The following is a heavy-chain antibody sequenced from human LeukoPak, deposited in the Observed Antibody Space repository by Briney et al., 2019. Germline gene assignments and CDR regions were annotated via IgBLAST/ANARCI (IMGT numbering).Heavy chain of an antibody. J-gene: IGHJ4*02. CDR2: IGSSGSHM. CDR1: GLNLSRYS. D-gene: IGHD3-10*01. CDR3: AKLLRGVVVPYFDS. V-gene: IGHV3-21*04. Sequence: GGSLRLSCAASGLNLSRYSMNWVRQAPGKGLEWVSSIGSSGSHMYYADSVKGRFTISRDNAKNSLYLQMNSLRAEDTAVYYCAKLLRGVVVPYFDSWGQGTLVTVSS.